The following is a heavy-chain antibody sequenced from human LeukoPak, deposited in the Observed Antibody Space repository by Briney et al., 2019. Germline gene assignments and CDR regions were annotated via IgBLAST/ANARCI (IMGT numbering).Heavy chain of an antibody. CDR2: IYYSGST. Sequence: SETLSLTCTVSGGSISGGDYYWSWIRQPPGKGLEWIGYIYYSGSTYYNPSLKSRVTISVDTSQNQFSLTLSSVTAADTAVYYCARDLRNAGNHLDYWGQGTLGTVSS. J-gene: IGHJ4*02. V-gene: IGHV4-30-4*01. CDR3: ARDLRNAGNHLDY. CDR1: GGSISGGDYY. D-gene: IGHD1-14*01.